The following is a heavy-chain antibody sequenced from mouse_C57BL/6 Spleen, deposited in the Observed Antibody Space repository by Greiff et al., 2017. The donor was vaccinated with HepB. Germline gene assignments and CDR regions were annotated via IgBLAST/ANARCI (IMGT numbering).Heavy chain of an antibody. Sequence: EVMLVESEGGLVQPGSSMKLSCTASGFTFSDYYMAWVRQVPEKGLEWVANINYDGSSTYYLDSLKSRFIISRDNAKNILYLQMSSLKSEDTATYYCARDRGDYDGFDYWGQGTTLTVSS. CDR1: GFTFSDYY. J-gene: IGHJ2*01. CDR3: ARDRGDYDGFDY. V-gene: IGHV5-16*01. CDR2: INYDGSST. D-gene: IGHD2-4*01.